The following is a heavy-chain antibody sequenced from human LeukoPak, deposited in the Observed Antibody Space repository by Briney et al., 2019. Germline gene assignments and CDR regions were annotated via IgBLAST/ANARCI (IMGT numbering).Heavy chain of an antibody. J-gene: IGHJ4*02. Sequence: GGSLRLSCAASGFTFSSYEMTWVSQAPGKGLGWVSYISSSGSTIYYADSLKGRFTISRDNSKNSLYLQMNSLRAEDTAVYYCARAPEWERYSLDYWGQGTLVTVSS. CDR1: GFTFSSYE. CDR3: ARAPEWERYSLDY. V-gene: IGHV3-48*03. D-gene: IGHD1-26*01. CDR2: ISSSGSTI.